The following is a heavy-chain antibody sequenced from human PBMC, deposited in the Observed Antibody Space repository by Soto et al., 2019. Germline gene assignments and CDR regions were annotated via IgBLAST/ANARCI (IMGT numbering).Heavy chain of an antibody. V-gene: IGHV4-39*01. J-gene: IGHJ4*02. Sequence: PSETLSLTCTVSGGSISSSSYYWGWIRQPPGKGLEWIGSIYYSGSTYYNPSLKSRVTISVDTSKNQFSLKLSSVTAADTAVYYFVRRLPLSAVYRGPGPLLTVFS. D-gene: IGHD3-16*02. CDR2: IYYSGST. CDR1: GGSISSSSYY. CDR3: VRRLPLSAVY.